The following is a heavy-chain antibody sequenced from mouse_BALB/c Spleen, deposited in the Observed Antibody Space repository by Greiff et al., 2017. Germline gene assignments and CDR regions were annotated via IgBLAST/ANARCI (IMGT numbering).Heavy chain of an antibody. CDR2: ISSGGST. Sequence: EVQLVESGGGLVKPGGSLKLSCAASGFTFSSYAMSWVRQTPEERLEWVASISSGGSTYYPDSVKGRFTISRDNARNILYLQMSSLRSEDTAMYYCARVDREYYFDYWGQGTTLTVSS. CDR3: ARVDREYYFDY. CDR1: GFTFSSYA. V-gene: IGHV5-6-5*01. J-gene: IGHJ2*01. D-gene: IGHD2-14*01.